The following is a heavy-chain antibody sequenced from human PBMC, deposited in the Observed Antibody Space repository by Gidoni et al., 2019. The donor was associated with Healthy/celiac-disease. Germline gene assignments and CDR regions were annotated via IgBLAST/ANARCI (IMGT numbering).Heavy chain of an antibody. CDR2: ISSSSSYI. V-gene: IGHV3-21*01. J-gene: IGHJ6*02. Sequence: EVQLVESGGGLVKPGGSLRLSCAASGSPFSSSSMNWVRQAQGKGLEWVSSISSSSSYIYYADSVKGRFTISRDNAKNSLYLQMNSLGGEDTAVYYCARDLTIQWLVPPGGMDVWGQGTTVTVSS. D-gene: IGHD6-19*01. CDR1: GSPFSSSS. CDR3: ARDLTIQWLVPPGGMDV.